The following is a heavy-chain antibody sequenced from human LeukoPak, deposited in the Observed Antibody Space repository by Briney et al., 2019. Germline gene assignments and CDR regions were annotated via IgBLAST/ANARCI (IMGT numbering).Heavy chain of an antibody. V-gene: IGHV3-74*01. CDR1: GFTFSSYW. D-gene: IGHD3-10*01. CDR2: INSDGSST. CDR3: ARRLRFGELLDAFDI. Sequence: PGGSLRLSCAASGFTFSSYWMHWVRQAPGKGLVWVSRINSDGSSTSYADSVKGRFTISRDNAKNTLYLQMNSLRAEDTAVYYCARRLRFGELLDAFDIWGQGTMVTVSS. J-gene: IGHJ3*02.